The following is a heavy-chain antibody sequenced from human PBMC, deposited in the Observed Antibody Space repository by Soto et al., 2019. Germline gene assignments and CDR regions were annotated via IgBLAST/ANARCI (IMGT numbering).Heavy chain of an antibody. CDR3: ARGGYGDQRGDY. CDR2: ISSSSSYI. V-gene: IGHV3-21*01. D-gene: IGHD4-17*01. Sequence: ESGGGLVKPGGSLRLSCAASGFTFSSYSMNWVRQAPGKGLEWVSSISSSSSYIYYADSVKGRFTISRDNAKNSLYLQMNSLRAEDTAVYYCARGGYGDQRGDYWGQGTLVTVSS. CDR1: GFTFSSYS. J-gene: IGHJ4*02.